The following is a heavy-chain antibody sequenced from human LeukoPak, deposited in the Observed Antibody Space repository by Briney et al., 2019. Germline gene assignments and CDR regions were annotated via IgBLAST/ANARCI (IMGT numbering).Heavy chain of an antibody. CDR1: GGSFSGYF. V-gene: IGHV4-34*01. D-gene: IGHD6-6*01. Sequence: SETPSLTCAVHGGSFSGYFWSWIRQPPGKGLEYIGEINHSGDTTYNPSLKTRVTISVDTSKNRFSLNMISVTAADTAVYYCARHEFGSSSAAFDTWGQGTMVIVSS. CDR3: ARHEFGSSSAAFDT. J-gene: IGHJ3*02. CDR2: INHSGDT.